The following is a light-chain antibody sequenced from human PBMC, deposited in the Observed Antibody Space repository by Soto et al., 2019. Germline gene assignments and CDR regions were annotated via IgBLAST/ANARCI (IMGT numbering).Light chain of an antibody. Sequence: DIQMTQSPSTLSASVGDRVTFTCRASQSISSWLAWYQQKPGKAPKLLIYDASSLESGVPSRFSGSGSGTEFTLTISSLQPDDFATYYCQQYNSYSRMYTFGQGTKLEIK. CDR1: QSISSW. CDR2: DAS. J-gene: IGKJ2*01. V-gene: IGKV1-5*01. CDR3: QQYNSYSRMYT.